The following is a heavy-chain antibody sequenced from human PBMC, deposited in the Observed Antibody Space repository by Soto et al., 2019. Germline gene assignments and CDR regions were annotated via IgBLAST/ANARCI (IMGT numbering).Heavy chain of an antibody. CDR1: GGSISSGGYY. Sequence: SETLSLTCTVSGGSISSGGYYWSWIRQHPGKGLEWIGYIYYSGSTYYNPSLKSRVTISVDTSKNQFSLKLSSVTAADTAVYYCASYALNQYNWFDPWGQGTLVTVSS. CDR2: IYYSGST. D-gene: IGHD4-17*01. J-gene: IGHJ5*02. V-gene: IGHV4-31*03. CDR3: ASYALNQYNWFDP.